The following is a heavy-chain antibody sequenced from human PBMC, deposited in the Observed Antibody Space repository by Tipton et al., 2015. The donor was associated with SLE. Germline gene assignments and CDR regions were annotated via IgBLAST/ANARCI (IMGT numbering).Heavy chain of an antibody. CDR1: GFTFSDHS. CDR2: ISSSSDYI. V-gene: IGHV3-21*06. J-gene: IGHJ6*02. Sequence: GSLRLSCAASGFTFSDHSMNWVRQAPGKGLEWVSSISSSSDYIYYADSVKGRFTISRDNAKNALYLQMNSLRAEDTAVYYCARDLVVVVASDYYYGMDVWGQGTTVTVSS. D-gene: IGHD2-15*01. CDR3: ARDLVVVVASDYYYGMDV.